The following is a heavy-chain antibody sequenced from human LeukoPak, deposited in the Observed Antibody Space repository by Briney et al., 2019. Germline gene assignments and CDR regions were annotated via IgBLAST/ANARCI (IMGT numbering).Heavy chain of an antibody. Sequence: SETLSLTCTVSRGSISSGGNYWSWIRQYPGKGLEWIGYIYYSGTTYYNPSFESRVTISLDTSKNQFSLKLSSVTAADTALYYCARREAVAGYFESWGQGTLVTVSS. V-gene: IGHV4-31*03. CDR2: IYYSGTT. CDR3: ARREAVAGYFES. D-gene: IGHD6-19*01. J-gene: IGHJ4*02. CDR1: RGSISSGGNY.